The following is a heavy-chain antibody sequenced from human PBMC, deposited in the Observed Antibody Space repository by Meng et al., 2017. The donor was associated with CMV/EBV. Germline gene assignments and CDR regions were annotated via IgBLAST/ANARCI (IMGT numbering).Heavy chain of an antibody. J-gene: IGHJ5*02. V-gene: IGHV4-61*08. D-gene: IGHD3-3*01. CDR1: GGSVYNGGYY. Sequence: GSLRLSCTVSGGSVYNGGYYWNWIRQPPGKGLEWIGYIYYNGSTNYNPSLKSRVTISVDTSKSQFSLKLRSVTTADTAVYYCARGGTDYWSGYVWFDPWGQGTLVTVSS. CDR3: ARGGTDYWSGYVWFDP. CDR2: IYYNGST.